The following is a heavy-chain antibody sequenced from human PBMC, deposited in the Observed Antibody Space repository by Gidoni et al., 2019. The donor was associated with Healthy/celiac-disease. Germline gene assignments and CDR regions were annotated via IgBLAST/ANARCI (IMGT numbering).Heavy chain of an antibody. CDR1: GGTFSSYA. J-gene: IGHJ5*02. CDR2: IIPILGIA. D-gene: IGHD6-13*01. CDR3: ARGDGDIGQQLAKNWFDP. Sequence: QVQLVQSGAAVKKPGSSVKVSCKASGGTFSSYAISWVRQAPGQGLEWMGRIIPILGIANYAQKFQGRVTITADKSTSTAYMELSSLRSEDTAVYYCARGDGDIGQQLAKNWFDPWGQGTLVTVSS. V-gene: IGHV1-69*04.